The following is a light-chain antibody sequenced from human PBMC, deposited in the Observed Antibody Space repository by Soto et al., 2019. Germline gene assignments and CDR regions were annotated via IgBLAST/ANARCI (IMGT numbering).Light chain of an antibody. Sequence: EIVMTQSPATVPVSPGERVTLSGRASQSVSIDLAWYQQKPGQAPRLLIYGASTRATDIPPSFTGSGSGTEFTLTISSLQSEDIAVYYCQQYNKWPQTFGQGTKVDIK. CDR2: GAS. CDR3: QQYNKWPQT. CDR1: QSVSID. V-gene: IGKV3-15*01. J-gene: IGKJ1*01.